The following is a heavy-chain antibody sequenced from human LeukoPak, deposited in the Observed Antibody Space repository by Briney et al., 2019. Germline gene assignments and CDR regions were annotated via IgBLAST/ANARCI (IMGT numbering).Heavy chain of an antibody. J-gene: IGHJ4*02. CDR3: AREDSSGCQGCDY. Sequence: PGGSLRLSCAASGFTVSSNYMSWVRQAPGKGLEWVSVIYSGGSTYYADSVKGRFTISRDNSKNTLYLQMNSLRAEDTAVYYCAREDSSGCQGCDYWGQGTLVTVSS. CDR2: IYSGGST. D-gene: IGHD6-19*01. V-gene: IGHV3-66*01. CDR1: GFTVSSNY.